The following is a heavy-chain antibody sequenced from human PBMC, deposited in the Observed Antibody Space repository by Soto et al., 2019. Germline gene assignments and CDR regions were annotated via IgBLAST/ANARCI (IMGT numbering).Heavy chain of an antibody. V-gene: IGHV3-48*01. CDR3: ARDGNYDFWSGYYFWFDP. Sequence: EVQLVESGGGLVQPGGSLRLSCAASGFTFSSYSMNWVRQAPGKGLEWVSYISSSSSTIYYADSVKGRFTISRDNAKKSLYLQMKSLRAEDTAVYYCARDGNYDFWSGYYFWFDPWGQGTLVTVSS. J-gene: IGHJ5*02. CDR1: GFTFSSYS. CDR2: ISSSSSTI. D-gene: IGHD3-3*01.